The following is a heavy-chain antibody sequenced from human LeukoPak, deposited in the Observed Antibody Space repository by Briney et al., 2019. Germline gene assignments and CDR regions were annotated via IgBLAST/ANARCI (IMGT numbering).Heavy chain of an antibody. CDR1: GGSISSYY. J-gene: IGHJ6*04. CDR3: ARWQQWLVPTQGMDV. Sequence: SETLSLTCTVSGGSISSYYWSWIRQPPGKGLEWIGYIYYGGSTNYNPSLKSRVTISVDTSKNQFSLKLSSVTAADTAVYYCARWQQWLVPTQGMDVWGKGTTVTVSS. CDR2: IYYGGST. D-gene: IGHD6-19*01. V-gene: IGHV4-59*01.